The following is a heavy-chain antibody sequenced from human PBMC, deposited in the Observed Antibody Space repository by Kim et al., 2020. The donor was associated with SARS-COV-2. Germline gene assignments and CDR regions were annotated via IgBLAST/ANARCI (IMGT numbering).Heavy chain of an antibody. CDR2: IYYSGST. D-gene: IGHD6-13*01. V-gene: IGHV4-59*08. J-gene: IGHJ2*01. CDR1: GGSISSYY. CDR3: ARGYSSSWYDWYFDL. Sequence: SETLSLTCTVSGGSISSYYWSWIRQPPGKGLEWIGYIYYSGSTNYNPSLKSRVTISVDTSKNQFSLKLSSVTAADTAVYYCARGYSSSWYDWYFDLWGRGTLVTVSS.